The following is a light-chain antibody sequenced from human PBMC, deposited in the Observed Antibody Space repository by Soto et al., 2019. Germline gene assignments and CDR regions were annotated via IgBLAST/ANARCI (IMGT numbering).Light chain of an antibody. CDR3: QQYNSYSPT. V-gene: IGKV1-5*03. J-gene: IGKJ1*01. Sequence: DIQMTQSPSTLSASVGDRVTITCRASQSISSWLAWYQQKPGKAPKLLIYKASSLESGVPSRFSGSGSGTEFTLTISSLQPDDFATYYYQQYNSYSPTFSQGTKVEIK. CDR1: QSISSW. CDR2: KAS.